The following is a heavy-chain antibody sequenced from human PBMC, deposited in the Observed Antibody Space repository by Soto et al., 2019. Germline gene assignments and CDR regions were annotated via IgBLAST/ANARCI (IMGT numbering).Heavy chain of an antibody. D-gene: IGHD3-22*01. CDR1: GNTFASHG. J-gene: IGHJ3*02. CDR2: ISGFNGQT. Sequence: GASVKVSCKASGNTFASHGFSWVRQAPGQGLEWMGWISGFNGQTNYALKFQGRVTITAGKSTSTAYMELSSLRSEDTAVYYCARDCTMIVVSCPPDAFDIWGQGTMVTVSS. V-gene: IGHV1-18*01. CDR3: ARDCTMIVVSCPPDAFDI.